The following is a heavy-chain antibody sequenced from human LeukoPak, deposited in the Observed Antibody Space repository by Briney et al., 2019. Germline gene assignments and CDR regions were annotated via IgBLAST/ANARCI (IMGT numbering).Heavy chain of an antibody. Sequence: SETLSLTCAVYGGSFSGYYWSWIRQPPGKGLEWIGEINHSGSTNYNPSLKSRVTISVDTSKNQFSLKLSSVTAADTAVYYCARATYSSSLRYWGQGTLVTVSS. J-gene: IGHJ4*02. D-gene: IGHD6-13*01. CDR1: GGSFSGYY. CDR3: ARATYSSSLRY. CDR2: INHSGST. V-gene: IGHV4-34*01.